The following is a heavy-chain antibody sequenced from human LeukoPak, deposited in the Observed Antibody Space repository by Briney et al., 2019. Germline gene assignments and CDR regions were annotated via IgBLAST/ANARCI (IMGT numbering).Heavy chain of an antibody. V-gene: IGHV4-59*01. D-gene: IGHD6-13*01. CDR1: GGSISSYY. J-gene: IGHJ4*02. CDR3: ARDFGGAAAGIV. Sequence: SETLSLTCTVSGGSISSYYWSWIRQPPGKGLEWIGYIYYSGSTNYNPSLKSRVTISVDTSKNQFSLKLSSVTAADTAVYYCARDFGGAAAGIVWGQGTLVTVSS. CDR2: IYYSGST.